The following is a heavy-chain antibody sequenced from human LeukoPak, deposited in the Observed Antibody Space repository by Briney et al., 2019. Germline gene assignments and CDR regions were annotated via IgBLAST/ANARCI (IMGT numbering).Heavy chain of an antibody. CDR3: ARGGDYVLFRFDY. Sequence: GGSLRLSCAASRFTFSSYGMHWVCQAPGKGLEWVAFIRYDGSNKYYADSVKGRFTISRDNSKNTLYLQMNSLRAEDTAVYYCARGGDYVLFRFDYWGQGTLVTVSS. D-gene: IGHD4-17*01. J-gene: IGHJ4*02. CDR2: IRYDGSNK. V-gene: IGHV3-30*02. CDR1: RFTFSSYG.